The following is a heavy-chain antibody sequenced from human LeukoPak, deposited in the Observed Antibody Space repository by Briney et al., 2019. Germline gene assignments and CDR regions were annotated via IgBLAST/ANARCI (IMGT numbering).Heavy chain of an antibody. V-gene: IGHV3-21*01. CDR2: ISSSSSYI. CDR1: GFTFSPLG. Sequence: GGSLRLSCAASGFTFSPLGMNWVRQAPGKGLEWVSSISSSSSYIYYADSVKGRFTISRDNAKNSLYLQMNSLRAEDTAVYYCARDFGYGDYSYWGQGTLVTVSS. J-gene: IGHJ4*02. D-gene: IGHD4-17*01. CDR3: ARDFGYGDYSY.